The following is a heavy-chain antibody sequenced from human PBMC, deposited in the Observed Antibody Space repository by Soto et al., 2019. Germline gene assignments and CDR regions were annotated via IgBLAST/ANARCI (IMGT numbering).Heavy chain of an antibody. CDR3: AREIVVARGATYFDY. CDR2: IRQDGSEK. D-gene: IGHD2-2*01. J-gene: IGHJ4*02. V-gene: IGHV3-7*04. CDR1: GFTFSSNW. Sequence: GGSLRLSCVGSGFTFSSNWMTWVRQAPGKGLEWVGNIRQDGSEKNYVDSVKGRFTISRDNAKNSLYLQMNSLRAEDTAVYYCAREIVVARGATYFDYWGPGTLVTVSS.